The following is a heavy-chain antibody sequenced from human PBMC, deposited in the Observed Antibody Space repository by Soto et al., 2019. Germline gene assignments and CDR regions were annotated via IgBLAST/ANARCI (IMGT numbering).Heavy chain of an antibody. D-gene: IGHD5-18*01. CDR1: GYTFTSYG. J-gene: IGHJ4*02. V-gene: IGHV1-18*01. Sequence: GASVKVSCKASGYTFTSYGISWVRQAPGQGLEWMGWISAYNGNTNYAQKLQGRVTMTTDTSTSTAYMELRSLRSDDTAVYYCASVPLAPPDTVMVTAYYFDYWGQGTLVTGFS. CDR3: ASVPLAPPDTVMVTAYYFDY. CDR2: ISAYNGNT.